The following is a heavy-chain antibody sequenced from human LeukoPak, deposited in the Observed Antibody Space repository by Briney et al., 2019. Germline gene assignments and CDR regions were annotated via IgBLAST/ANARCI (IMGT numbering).Heavy chain of an antibody. CDR1: GYTFTSYG. CDR2: ISAYTGNT. D-gene: IGHD1-26*01. J-gene: IGHJ3*02. Sequence: ASVKVSCKASGYTFTSYGISWVRQVPGQGLEWMGWISAYTGNTNYAQNLQGRVTMTTDTSTRTAYMDLRSLRSDDTAVYYCARDLIVGATLAGGHDAFDIWAKGQWSPSLQ. CDR3: ARDLIVGATLAGGHDAFDI. V-gene: IGHV1-18*01.